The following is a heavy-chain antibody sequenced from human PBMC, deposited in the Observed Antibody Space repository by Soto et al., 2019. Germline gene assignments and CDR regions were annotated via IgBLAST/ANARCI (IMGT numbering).Heavy chain of an antibody. CDR1: WFTFSSYA. D-gene: IGHD3-16*02. J-gene: IGHJ6*02. CDR3: ARDLGYDYVLGSYRYTPDYYYGMDV. CDR2: ISDDGSNK. Sequence: GGSLRLSCAPSWFTFSSYAMDWGGQAPCKGLECVAVISDDGSNKYYADTVKGRFTISRDNSKNTLYLQMNSLRAEDTAVYYCARDLGYDYVLGSYRYTPDYYYGMDVWGQGTTVTVSS. V-gene: IGHV3-30-3*01.